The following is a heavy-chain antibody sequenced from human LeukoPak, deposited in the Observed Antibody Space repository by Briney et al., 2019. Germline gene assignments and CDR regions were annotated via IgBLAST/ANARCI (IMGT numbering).Heavy chain of an antibody. CDR1: GYSFTSYW. Sequence: GESLKISCKGSGYSFTSYWIGWVRQMPGKGLEWMGIIYPGDSDTRDSPSFQGQVTISADKSISTAYLQWSSLKASDTAMYYCARLGYGSGSYSKHFDYWGQGTLVTVSS. CDR3: ARLGYGSGSYSKHFDY. J-gene: IGHJ4*02. V-gene: IGHV5-51*01. CDR2: IYPGDSDT. D-gene: IGHD3-10*01.